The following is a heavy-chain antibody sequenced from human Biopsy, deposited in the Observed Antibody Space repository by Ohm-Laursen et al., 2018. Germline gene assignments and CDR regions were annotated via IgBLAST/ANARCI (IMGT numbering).Heavy chain of an antibody. V-gene: IGHV1-69*13. Sequence: SVKASCKSSGVTFDTYAFGWVRQAPGQGLEWMGGRIPYFNTIYYARNFQDRAVITADRSARTTDMQLSGLRPDDTTVYYCVGGQRGPPIGVTVPGDAFDLWGPGTMVTVSP. CDR3: VGGQRGPPIGVTVPGDAFDL. CDR1: GVTFDTYA. CDR2: RIPYFNTI. D-gene: IGHD2/OR15-2a*01. J-gene: IGHJ3*01.